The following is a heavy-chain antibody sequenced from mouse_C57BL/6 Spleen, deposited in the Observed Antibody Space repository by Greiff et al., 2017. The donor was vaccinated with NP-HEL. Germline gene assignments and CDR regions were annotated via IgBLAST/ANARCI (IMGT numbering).Heavy chain of an antibody. J-gene: IGHJ2*01. CDR2: IDPENGDT. V-gene: IGHV14-4*01. Sequence: VQLQQSGAELVRPGASVKLSCTASGFNIKDDYMHWVKQRPEQGLEWIGWIDPENGDTEYASKFQGKATITADPSSNTAYLQLSSLTSEDTAVYYCTTCAKYSNYFDYWGQGTTLTVSS. CDR3: TTCAKYSNYFDY. CDR1: GFNIKDDY. D-gene: IGHD2-5*01.